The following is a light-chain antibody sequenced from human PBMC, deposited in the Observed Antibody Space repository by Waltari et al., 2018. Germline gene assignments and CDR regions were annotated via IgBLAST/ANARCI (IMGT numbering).Light chain of an antibody. CDR2: DDG. V-gene: IGLV3-21*02. CDR1: KIGSKN. CDR3: QVWDSGSDHYV. J-gene: IGLJ1*01. Sequence: SYVLTQPPSVSVAPGQTARITCDGNKIGSKNVHWYQQKPDQAPVLVVYDDGDRPSGIPGRFSGSNSGNTATLTISRVDAGDEADYYCQVWDSGSDHYVFGTVTKVTVL.